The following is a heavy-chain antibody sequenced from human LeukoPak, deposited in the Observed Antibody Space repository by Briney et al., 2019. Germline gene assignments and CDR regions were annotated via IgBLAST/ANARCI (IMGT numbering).Heavy chain of an antibody. CDR1: GGSFSGYY. Sequence: SETLSLTCAVYGGSFSGYYWSWIRQPPGKGLEWIGEINHSGSTNYNPSLKSRVAISVDTSKNQFSPKLSYVTAADTAVYYCARARYCSGGSCYSRRLCAFDFWGQGTMVTVSS. J-gene: IGHJ3*01. V-gene: IGHV4-34*01. D-gene: IGHD2-15*01. CDR2: INHSGST. CDR3: ARARYCSGGSCYSRRLCAFDF.